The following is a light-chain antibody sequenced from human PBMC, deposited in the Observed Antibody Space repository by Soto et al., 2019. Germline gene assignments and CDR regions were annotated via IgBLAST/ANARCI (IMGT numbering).Light chain of an antibody. CDR1: TSDVGAYNY. J-gene: IGLJ1*01. V-gene: IGLV2-14*01. CDR3: SSYTSSTTYV. Sequence: QSALTQPASVSGSPGQSIAISCTGTTSDVGAYNYVSWYQQHPGKAPKLMIYQVSNRPSGVSNRFSGSKSGNTASLTISGLLAEDEADYYCSSYTSSTTYVFGTGTKLTVL. CDR2: QVS.